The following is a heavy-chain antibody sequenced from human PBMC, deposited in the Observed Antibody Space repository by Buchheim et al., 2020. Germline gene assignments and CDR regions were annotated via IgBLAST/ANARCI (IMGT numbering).Heavy chain of an antibody. Sequence: QVQLVESGGGVVQPGRSLRLSCAASGFTFSSYGMHWVRQAPGKGLEWVAVISYDGSNKYYADSVKGRFTISRDNSKNTLYLQMNSLRAEDTAVYYCAKDLPAFYSSSALDYWGQGTL. D-gene: IGHD6-6*01. J-gene: IGHJ4*02. CDR3: AKDLPAFYSSSALDY. V-gene: IGHV3-30*18. CDR2: ISYDGSNK. CDR1: GFTFSSYG.